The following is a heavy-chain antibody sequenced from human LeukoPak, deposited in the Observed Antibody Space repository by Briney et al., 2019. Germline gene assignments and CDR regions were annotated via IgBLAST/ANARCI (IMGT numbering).Heavy chain of an antibody. Sequence: ASVKVPCKASGYTFTSYYMHWVRQAPGQGLEWMGIINPSGGSTSYAQKFQGRVTMTRDTSTSTVYMELSSLRSEDTAVYYCARGVGGWLPRHYFDYWGQGTLVTVSS. D-gene: IGHD5-12*01. V-gene: IGHV1-46*01. CDR2: INPSGGST. CDR1: GYTFTSYY. CDR3: ARGVGGWLPRHYFDY. J-gene: IGHJ4*02.